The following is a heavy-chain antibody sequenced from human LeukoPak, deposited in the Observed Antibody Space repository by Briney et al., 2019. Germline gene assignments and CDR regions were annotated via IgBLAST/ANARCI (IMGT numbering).Heavy chain of an antibody. Sequence: GGSLRLSCAASGFTFSDYYMSWLRQAPGKGLEGVSYISSSGSTIYYADSVKGRFTISRDNAKNSLYLQMNSLRAEDTAVYYCARVGYYDSSGYSYWGQGTLVTVSS. D-gene: IGHD3-22*01. V-gene: IGHV3-11*01. J-gene: IGHJ4*02. CDR3: ARVGYYDSSGYSY. CDR2: ISSSGSTI. CDR1: GFTFSDYY.